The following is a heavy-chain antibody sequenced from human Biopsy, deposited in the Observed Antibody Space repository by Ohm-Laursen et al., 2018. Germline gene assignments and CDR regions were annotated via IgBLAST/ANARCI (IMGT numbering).Heavy chain of an antibody. V-gene: IGHV4-59*08. D-gene: IGHD2-8*01. CDR2: INYNGST. CDR1: GGSVSGYY. CDR3: ARRSPAPNWAFDY. J-gene: IGHJ4*02. Sequence: GTLSLTCTVSGGSVSGYYWSWIRQPPGKGLEWIGYINYNGSTNYNPSLKSRVTISVDTSKNQFSLKLNSVTAADTAVYSCARRSPAPNWAFDYWGQGTQVTVSS.